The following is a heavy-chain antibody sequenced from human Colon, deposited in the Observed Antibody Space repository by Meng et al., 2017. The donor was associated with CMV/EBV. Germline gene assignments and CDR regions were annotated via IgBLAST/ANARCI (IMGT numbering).Heavy chain of an antibody. V-gene: IGHV3-21*06. CDR1: FSVNSYS. CDR2: ISGSSEYI. Sequence: FSVNSYSMFGVRQAPGKGLEWVSGISGSSEYIFYADSLKGRSAISRDNAENSLFLHMSSLRAEDTAVYYCARALYDSLTGYSRYFDLWGRGTLVTVSS. D-gene: IGHD3-9*01. CDR3: ARALYDSLTGYSRYFDL. J-gene: IGHJ2*01.